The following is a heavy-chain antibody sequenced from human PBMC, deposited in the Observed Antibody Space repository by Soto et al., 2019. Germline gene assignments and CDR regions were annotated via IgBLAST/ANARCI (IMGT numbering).Heavy chain of an antibody. CDR3: ARGLFNWMAGYYYYYMDV. J-gene: IGHJ6*03. CDR1: GYTFTSYD. CDR2: MNPNSGNT. Sequence: QVQLVQSGAEVKKPGASVKVSCKASGYTFTSYDINWVRQATGQGLEWMGWMNPNSGNTGYAQKFQGRVTMTRNTPLSTAYMELSSLRSEDTAVYYCARGLFNWMAGYYYYYMDVWGKGTTVTVSS. D-gene: IGHD1-20*01. V-gene: IGHV1-8*01.